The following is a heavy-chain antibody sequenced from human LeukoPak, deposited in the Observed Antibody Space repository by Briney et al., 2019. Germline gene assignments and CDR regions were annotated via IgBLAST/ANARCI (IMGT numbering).Heavy chain of an antibody. Sequence: GGSLRLSCAASGFTFSSYAMSWVRQAPGKGLEWVSAISGSGGSTYYADSVKGRFTISRDNSKNTLYLQMNSLRAEDTAVYYCAKVVPRIAVAGTPYYFDYWGQGTLVTVSS. CDR3: AKVVPRIAVAGTPYYFDY. J-gene: IGHJ4*02. D-gene: IGHD6-19*01. V-gene: IGHV3-23*01. CDR2: ISGSGGST. CDR1: GFTFSSYA.